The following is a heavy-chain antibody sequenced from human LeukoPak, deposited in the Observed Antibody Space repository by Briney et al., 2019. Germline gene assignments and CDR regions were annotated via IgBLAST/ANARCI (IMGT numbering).Heavy chain of an antibody. CDR3: ARDVSGYSYGLGDY. CDR1: GFTFSSYS. D-gene: IGHD5-18*01. V-gene: IGHV3-21*01. CDR2: ISSSSSYI. J-gene: IGHJ4*02. Sequence: PGGSLRLSCAASGFTFSSYSVNWVRQAPGKGLEWASSISSSSSYISYADSVKGRFTVSRDNAKSSLYLQMNSLRAEDTAMYYCARDVSGYSYGLGDYWGQGTLVTVSS.